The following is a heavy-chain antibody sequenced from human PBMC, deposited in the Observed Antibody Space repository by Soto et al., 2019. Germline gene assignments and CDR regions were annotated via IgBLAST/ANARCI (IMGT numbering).Heavy chain of an antibody. J-gene: IGHJ4*02. CDR3: ARHVSGITTVTLYDY. CDR2: IYYSGST. D-gene: IGHD4-17*01. Sequence: PSETLSLTCTVSGGSISSYGWSWIRQPPGKGLEWIGYIYYSGSTNYNPSLKSRVTISVDTSKNQFSLKLSSVTAADTAVYYCARHVSGITTVTLYDYWGQGTLVTVSS. CDR1: GGSISSYG. V-gene: IGHV4-59*08.